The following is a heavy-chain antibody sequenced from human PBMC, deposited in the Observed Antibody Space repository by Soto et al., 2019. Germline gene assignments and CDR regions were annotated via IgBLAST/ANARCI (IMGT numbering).Heavy chain of an antibody. Sequence: QVQLVQSGAEVKKPGASVKVFCKASGYTFTSYAMHWVRQAPGQRLEWMGWINAGNGNTKYSQKFQGRVTITRDTSASTAYMELSSLRSEDTAVYYCARGYCSGGSCFAFDIWGQGTMVTVSS. CDR3: ARGYCSGGSCFAFDI. CDR2: INAGNGNT. J-gene: IGHJ3*02. D-gene: IGHD2-15*01. V-gene: IGHV1-3*01. CDR1: GYTFTSYA.